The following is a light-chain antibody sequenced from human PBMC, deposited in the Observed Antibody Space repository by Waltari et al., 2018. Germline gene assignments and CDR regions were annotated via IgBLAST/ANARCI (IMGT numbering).Light chain of an antibody. J-gene: IGKJ2*01. V-gene: IGKV1-5*03. CDR1: QGISSW. CDR3: QQYYNYPYT. Sequence: DIKMHQSPSTLSVSVGERVTITCRASQGISSWLAWYQQKPGEAPKLLIYNASTLESWVPSRFSGSGSGTEFTLTISSLQPDDFATYYCQQYYNYPYTFGQGTRVEIK. CDR2: NAS.